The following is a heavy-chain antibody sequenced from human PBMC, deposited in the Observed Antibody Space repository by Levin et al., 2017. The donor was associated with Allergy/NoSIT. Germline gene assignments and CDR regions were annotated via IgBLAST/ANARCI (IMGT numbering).Heavy chain of an antibody. CDR2: ISAYNGNT. Sequence: GESLKISCKASGYTFTSYGISWVRQAPGQGLEWMGWISAYNGNTNYAQKLQGRVTMTTDTSTSTAYMELRSLRSDDTAVYYCARNYYDSSGYYYFDYWGQGTLVTVSS. V-gene: IGHV1-18*01. D-gene: IGHD3-22*01. CDR3: ARNYYDSSGYYYFDY. CDR1: GYTFTSYG. J-gene: IGHJ4*02.